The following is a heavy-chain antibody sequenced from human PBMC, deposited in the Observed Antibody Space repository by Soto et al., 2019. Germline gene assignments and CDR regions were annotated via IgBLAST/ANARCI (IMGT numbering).Heavy chain of an antibody. CDR3: ARHEATYYNFYGMDV. Sequence: GESLKISCKIYGYSFTTYWIAWVLQMPGKGLEWMGSIHPGESDTRYSPSFQGQVTISADRSITTAYLQWSSLKASDTAMYYCARHEATYYNFYGMDVWGQGTTVTVSS. CDR1: GYSFTTYW. J-gene: IGHJ6*02. V-gene: IGHV5-51*01. CDR2: IHPGESDT.